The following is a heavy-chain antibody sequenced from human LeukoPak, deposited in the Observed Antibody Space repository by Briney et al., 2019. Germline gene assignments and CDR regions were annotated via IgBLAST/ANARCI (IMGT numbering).Heavy chain of an antibody. V-gene: IGHV3-30-3*01. D-gene: IGHD5-12*01. Sequence: GRSLRLSCAVSGFTFSSYAMHWVRQAPGKGLEWVAVISYDGSNKYYADSVKGRFTISRDNSKNTLYLQMNSLRAEDTAVYYCARGYSGYDMDAFDIWGQGTMVTVSS. CDR1: GFTFSSYA. CDR2: ISYDGSNK. J-gene: IGHJ3*02. CDR3: ARGYSGYDMDAFDI.